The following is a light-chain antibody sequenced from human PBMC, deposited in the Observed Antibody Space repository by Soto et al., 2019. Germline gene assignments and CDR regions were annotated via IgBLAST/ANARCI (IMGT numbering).Light chain of an antibody. J-gene: IGLJ2*01. CDR1: SGHSTYA. Sequence: QSVLTQSPSASASLGASVKLTCTLISGHSTYAIAWHQQQPEKGPRYLMKVNSDGSHSKGDGIPDRFSGSSSGAERYLTISSLQSEDEADYYCQTWGTGTHVVFGGGTKLTVL. CDR3: QTWGTGTHVV. CDR2: VNSDGSH. V-gene: IGLV4-69*01.